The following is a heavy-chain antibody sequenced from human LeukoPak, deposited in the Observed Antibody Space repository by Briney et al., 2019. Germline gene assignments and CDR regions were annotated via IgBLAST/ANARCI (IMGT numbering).Heavy chain of an antibody. CDR3: ARDSQSYGGNSEGAFDI. V-gene: IGHV4-4*02. Sequence: SGTLSLTCAVSGGSISVGNWWTWVRQPPGMGLEWIGDIYHTGGTNYNPSLKSRVTISVDKSKNQFSLMLSSVTAADTAVYYCARDSQSYGGNSEGAFDIWGQGTMVTVSS. CDR1: GGSISVGNW. CDR2: IYHTGGT. J-gene: IGHJ3*02. D-gene: IGHD4-23*01.